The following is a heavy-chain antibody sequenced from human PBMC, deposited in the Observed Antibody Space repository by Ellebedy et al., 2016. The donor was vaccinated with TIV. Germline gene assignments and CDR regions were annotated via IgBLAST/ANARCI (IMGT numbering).Heavy chain of an antibody. D-gene: IGHD3-22*01. CDR1: GFSLSNARMG. CDR3: ARMQRFLGGITLIVVAHDAFDI. V-gene: IGHV2-26*01. CDR2: IFSSDEK. J-gene: IGHJ3*02. Sequence: SGPTLVKPTETLTLTCTVSGFSLSNARMGVSWIRQPPGKALEWLAHIFSSDEKSYSTSLKSRLTISKDTSKSQVVLTMTNMDPVDTATYYCARMQRFLGGITLIVVAHDAFDIWGQGTMVTVSS.